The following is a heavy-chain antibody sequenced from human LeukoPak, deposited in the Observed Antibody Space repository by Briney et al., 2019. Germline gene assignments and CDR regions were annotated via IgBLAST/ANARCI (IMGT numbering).Heavy chain of an antibody. CDR3: ARLGDGDNLRYFDY. V-gene: IGHV4-59*08. CDR1: GDSIIGNY. Sequence: SETLSLTCTVSGDSIIGNYSTWIRQPPGKGLEWIGYIYYSGSTNYNASLKSRVTISVDTSKNQFSLKLSSVTAADTAEYYCARLGDGDNLRYFDYWGQGTLVTVSS. J-gene: IGHJ4*02. CDR2: IYYSGST. D-gene: IGHD5-24*01.